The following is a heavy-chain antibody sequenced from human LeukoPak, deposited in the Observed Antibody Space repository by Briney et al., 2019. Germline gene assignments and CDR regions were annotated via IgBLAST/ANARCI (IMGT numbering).Heavy chain of an antibody. CDR3: AKDHSSSWYDY. CDR2: ISGSGGST. Sequence: GGTLRLSCAASGFTFSSYGMSWVRQAPGKGLEWVSAISGSGGSTYYADSVKGWFTISRDNSKNTLYLQMNSLRAEDTAVYYCAKDHSSSWYDYWGQGTLVTVSS. J-gene: IGHJ4*02. CDR1: GFTFSSYG. V-gene: IGHV3-23*01. D-gene: IGHD6-13*01.